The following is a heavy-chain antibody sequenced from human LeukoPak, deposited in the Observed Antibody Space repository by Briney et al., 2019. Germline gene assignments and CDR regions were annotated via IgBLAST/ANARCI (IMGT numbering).Heavy chain of an antibody. CDR1: GYTFTSYD. CDR2: MNPNSGNT. D-gene: IGHD6-13*01. CDR3: AILASYSSSWDLYNWFDP. J-gene: IGHJ5*02. Sequence: ASVKVSCKASGYTFTSYDINWVRQATGQGLEWMGWMNPNSGNTGYAQKFQGRATMTRNTSISTAYMELSSLRSEDTAVYYCAILASYSSSWDLYNWFDPWGQGTLVTVSS. V-gene: IGHV1-8*01.